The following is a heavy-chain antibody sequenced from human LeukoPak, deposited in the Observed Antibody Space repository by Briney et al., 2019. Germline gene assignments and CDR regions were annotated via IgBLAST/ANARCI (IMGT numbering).Heavy chain of an antibody. D-gene: IGHD2-2*01. V-gene: IGHV1-2*02. Sequence: GASVKVSCKASGYTFTVYYMHWVRQAPGQGLEWMGWINPNSGGTNYAQKFQGRVTMTRDTSISTAYMELSRLRSDDTAVYYCARGPAAVRRNWFDPWGQGTLVTVSS. CDR2: INPNSGGT. J-gene: IGHJ5*02. CDR3: ARGPAAVRRNWFDP. CDR1: GYTFTVYY.